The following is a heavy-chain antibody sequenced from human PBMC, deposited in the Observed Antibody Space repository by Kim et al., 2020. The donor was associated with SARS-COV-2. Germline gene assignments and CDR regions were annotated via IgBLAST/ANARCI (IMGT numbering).Heavy chain of an antibody. V-gene: IGHV1-69*13. CDR3: ARSVTIFGVVIVYYGMDV. CDR1: GGTFSSYA. Sequence: SVKVSCKASGGTFSSYAISWVRQAPGQGLEWMGGIIPIFGTANYAQKFQGRVTITADESTSTAYMELSSLRSEDTALYYCARSVTIFGVVIVYYGMDVWGQGTTVTVSS. D-gene: IGHD3-3*01. CDR2: IIPIFGTA. J-gene: IGHJ6*02.